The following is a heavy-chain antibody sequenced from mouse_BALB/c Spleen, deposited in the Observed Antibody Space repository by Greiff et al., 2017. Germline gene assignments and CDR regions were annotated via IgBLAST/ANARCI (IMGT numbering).Heavy chain of an antibody. CDR3: AKFITTDY. V-gene: IGHV1-7*01. CDR2: INPSTGYT. J-gene: IGHJ2*01. Sequence: QVQLQQSGAELAKPGASVKMSCKASGYTFTSYWMHWVKQRPGQGLEWIGYINPSTGYTEYNQKFKDKATLTADKSSSTAYMQLSSLTSEDSAVYYCAKFITTDYWGQGTTLTVSS. CDR1: GYTFTSYW. D-gene: IGHD1-1*01.